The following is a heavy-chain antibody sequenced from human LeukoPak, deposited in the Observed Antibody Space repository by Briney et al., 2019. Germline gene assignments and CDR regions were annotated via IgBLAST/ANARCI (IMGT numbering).Heavy chain of an antibody. V-gene: IGHV3-9*01. D-gene: IGHD5-24*01. CDR1: GFTFDDYA. CDR2: ISWNSGSI. J-gene: IGHJ6*02. Sequence: PGRSLRLSCAASGFTFDDYAMHWVRQAPGKGLEWVSGISWNSGSIGYADSVKGRFTISRDNAKNSLYLQMNSLRAEDTALYYCAKDIGDGYNSAGDYYYYYGMDVWGQGTTVTVSS. CDR3: AKDIGDGYNSAGDYYYYYGMDV.